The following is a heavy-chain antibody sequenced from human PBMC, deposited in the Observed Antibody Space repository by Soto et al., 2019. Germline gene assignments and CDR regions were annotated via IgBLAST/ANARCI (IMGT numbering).Heavy chain of an antibody. CDR2: IIPVFGRV. CDR1: GGTFSSRA. Sequence: QVQLVQSGPEVKKTGTSVKVSCKASGGTFSSRAISWGGQAPGQGLEWMGGIIPVFGRVNYAEKFQDRVTITADESTGTVYMELSSLRSEDTALYYCANSRGGTFLGYHGMDIWGQGTTVSVSS. CDR3: ANSRGGTFLGYHGMDI. V-gene: IGHV1-69*01. D-gene: IGHD3-16*01. J-gene: IGHJ6*02.